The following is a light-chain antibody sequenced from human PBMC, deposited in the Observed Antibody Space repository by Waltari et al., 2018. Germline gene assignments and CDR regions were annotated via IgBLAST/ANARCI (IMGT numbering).Light chain of an antibody. CDR2: DVN. Sequence: HSALAQPASVSGSPGQSITISCTGTSSDVGGYNYVSWYQQHPGKAPRLMIYDVNNRPSGVSNRFSSSKSGNTASLTISGLQAEDEADYYCSSFTRTNSWVFGEGTKLTVL. J-gene: IGLJ3*02. V-gene: IGLV2-14*03. CDR1: SSDVGGYNY. CDR3: SSFTRTNSWV.